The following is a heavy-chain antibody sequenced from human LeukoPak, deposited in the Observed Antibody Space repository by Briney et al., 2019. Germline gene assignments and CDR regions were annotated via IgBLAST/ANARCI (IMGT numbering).Heavy chain of an antibody. J-gene: IGHJ4*02. CDR1: GFTFSSYW. CDR3: ARVEGETYYDFWSGYFGHYYFDY. CDR2: IKQDGSEK. Sequence: GGSLRLSCAASGFTFSSYWMSWVRQAPGKGLEWVANIKQDGSEKYYVDSVKGRFTISRDNAKNSLYLQMNSLRAEDTAVYYCARVEGETYYDFWSGYFGHYYFDYWGQGTLVTVSS. V-gene: IGHV3-7*01. D-gene: IGHD3-3*01.